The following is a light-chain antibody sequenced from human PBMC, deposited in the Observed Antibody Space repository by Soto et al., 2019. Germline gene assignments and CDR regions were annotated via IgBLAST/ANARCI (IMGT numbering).Light chain of an antibody. J-gene: IGKJ1*01. CDR3: QEYNTHRT. Sequence: DIQMTQSPSTMSASVGYRVTITCRASQNILIWLAWYQQKPGIAPRILIYDASTLKSGVPSRFSGSGSGTEFTLTISSLKPDDCATYYCQEYNTHRTFGQGTKVDIK. V-gene: IGKV1-5*01. CDR1: QNILIW. CDR2: DAS.